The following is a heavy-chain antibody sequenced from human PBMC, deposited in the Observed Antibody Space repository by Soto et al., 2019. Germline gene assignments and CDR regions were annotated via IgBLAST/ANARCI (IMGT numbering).Heavy chain of an antibody. J-gene: IGHJ6*02. CDR3: AKDDYGPYYYYYYGMDV. CDR1: GFTFSSYG. V-gene: IGHV3-30*18. D-gene: IGHD3-16*01. CDR2: ISYDGSNK. Sequence: LRLSCAASGFTFSSYGMHWVRQAPGKGLEWVAVISYDGSNKYYADSVKGRFTISRDNSKNTLYLQMNSLRAEDTAVYYCAKDDYGPYYYYYYGMDVWGQGTTVTVSS.